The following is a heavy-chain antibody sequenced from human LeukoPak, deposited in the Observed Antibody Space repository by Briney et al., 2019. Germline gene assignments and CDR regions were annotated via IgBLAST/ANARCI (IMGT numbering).Heavy chain of an antibody. V-gene: IGHV3-74*01. CDR2: VDPDGNT. CDR3: ARDVRGPHDF. Sequence: AGGSLRLSCAASGFTLSNSWMHWVRQAPGKGLVWASRVDPDGNTDYADSVKGRFTISRDNAKNTLYLQMNSLRAEDTVVYRCARDVRGPHDFWGQGTLVTVSS. J-gene: IGHJ4*02. CDR1: GFTLSNSW. D-gene: IGHD2/OR15-2a*01.